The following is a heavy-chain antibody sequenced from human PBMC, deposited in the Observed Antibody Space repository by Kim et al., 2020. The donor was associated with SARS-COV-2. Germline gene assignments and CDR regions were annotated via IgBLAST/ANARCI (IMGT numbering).Heavy chain of an antibody. D-gene: IGHD6-19*01. V-gene: IGHV6-1*01. CDR2: TYCKSKCFN. CDR1: GDSVYSNSAA. J-gene: IGHJ5*02. Sequence: SQTLSLTCAISGDSVYSNSAAWNWIRQSPSRGLEWLGRTYCKSKCFNDYAVSVKSRISINPDTSKNQFSLQLNSVTPEDTAVYYCTRAQYNSGSYWFDPWGQGTLVTVSS. CDR3: TRAQYNSGSYWFDP.